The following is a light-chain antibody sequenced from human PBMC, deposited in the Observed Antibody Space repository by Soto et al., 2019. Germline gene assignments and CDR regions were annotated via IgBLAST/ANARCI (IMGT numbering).Light chain of an antibody. CDR1: QSVSSSY. CDR3: QQYESSPPIT. Sequence: EIALTQSPASLSLSPGERATLSCRASQSVSSSYLAWYQQNPGQAPRLLIYGASRRATGIPDRFSGSACGTDFTLTISRLEPEDLVVYYGQQYESSPPITFGQGTRLEIK. J-gene: IGKJ5*01. V-gene: IGKV3-20*01. CDR2: GAS.